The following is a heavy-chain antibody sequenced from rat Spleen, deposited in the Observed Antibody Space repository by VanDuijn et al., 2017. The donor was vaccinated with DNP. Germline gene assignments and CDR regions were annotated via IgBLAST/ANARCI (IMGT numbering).Heavy chain of an antibody. Sequence: EVQLQESGPGLVRPSQSLSLTCSVTGYSITSNYWGWVRKFPRNKMEWMGYINSAGSTKYNPSLKSQISITRDTSKNQFFLQVNSVTTEDTATYYCARLHYGLDYWGQGVMVTVSS. CDR1: GYSITSNY. J-gene: IGHJ2*01. V-gene: IGHV3-3*01. CDR3: ARLHYGLDY. D-gene: IGHD1-11*01. CDR2: INSAGST.